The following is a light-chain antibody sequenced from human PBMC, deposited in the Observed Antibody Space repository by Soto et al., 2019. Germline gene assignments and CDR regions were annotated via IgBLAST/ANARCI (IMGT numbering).Light chain of an antibody. CDR3: QQYNSYSLWT. CDR2: DAS. CDR1: QSISSW. J-gene: IGKJ1*01. Sequence: DIQMTQSPSTLSASVGDRVTITCRASQSISSWLAWYQQKPGKAPKLLIYDASSLESGVTSRFSGSGSGTEFTLTISSLQPDDFATYYCQQYNSYSLWTFGQGTKVEIK. V-gene: IGKV1-5*01.